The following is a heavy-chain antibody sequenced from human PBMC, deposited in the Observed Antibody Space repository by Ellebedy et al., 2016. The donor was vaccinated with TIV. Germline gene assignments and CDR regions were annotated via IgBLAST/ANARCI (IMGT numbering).Heavy chain of an antibody. CDR3: AREPGLVSYYDILTGPLYGMDV. CDR2: ISSSSSYI. D-gene: IGHD3-9*01. J-gene: IGHJ6*02. Sequence: GESLKISCAASGFTFSSYSMNWVRQAPGKGLEWVSSISSSSSYIYYADSVKGRFTISRDNAKNSLYLQMNSLRAEDTAVYYCAREPGLVSYYDILTGPLYGMDVWGQGTTVTVSS. CDR1: GFTFSSYS. V-gene: IGHV3-21*01.